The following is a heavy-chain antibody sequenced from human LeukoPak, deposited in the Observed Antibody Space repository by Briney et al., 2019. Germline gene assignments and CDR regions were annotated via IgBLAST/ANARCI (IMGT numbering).Heavy chain of an antibody. CDR1: GHTFTNYW. D-gene: IGHD6-13*01. CDR3: ARRVGSSWQFDF. CDR2: IYPGDSDT. V-gene: IGHV5-51*01. J-gene: IGHJ4*02. Sequence: GESLKISCMVSGHTFTNYWIGWVRQMPGKGLEWMGIIYPGDSDTRYSPSFQGQVTISADKSITTAYLQWSSLKASDTAVYYCARRVGSSWQFDFWGQGTLVTVSS.